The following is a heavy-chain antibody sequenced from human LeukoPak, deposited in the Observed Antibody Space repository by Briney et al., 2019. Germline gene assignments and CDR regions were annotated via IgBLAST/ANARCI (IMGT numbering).Heavy chain of an antibody. CDR2: IYSGGST. D-gene: IGHD2-8*01. J-gene: IGHJ4*02. CDR1: GFTVSSNY. V-gene: IGHV3-53*01. CDR3: ASGSFCTNGVCYKGFDY. Sequence: GGSLRLSCAASGFTVSSNYMSWVRQAPGTGLQWVSVIYSGGSTYYTDSVKGRFTISRDNSKITLYLQMNSLRAEDTAVYYCASGSFCTNGVCYKGFDYWGQGTLVSVSS.